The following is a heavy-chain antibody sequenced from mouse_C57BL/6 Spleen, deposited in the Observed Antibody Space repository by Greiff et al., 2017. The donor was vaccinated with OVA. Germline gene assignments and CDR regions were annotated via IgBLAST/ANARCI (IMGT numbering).Heavy chain of an antibody. D-gene: IGHD1-1*01. CDR3: ASLITTVVVPFAY. CDR2: ISSGGSYT. J-gene: IGHJ3*01. V-gene: IGHV5-6*01. CDR1: GFTFSSYG. Sequence: VQLKQSGGDLVKPGGSLKLSCAASGFTFSSYGMSWVRQTPDKRLEWVATISSGGSYTYYPDSVKGRFTISRDNAKNTLYLQMSSLKSEDTAMYYCASLITTVVVPFAYWGQGTLVTVSA.